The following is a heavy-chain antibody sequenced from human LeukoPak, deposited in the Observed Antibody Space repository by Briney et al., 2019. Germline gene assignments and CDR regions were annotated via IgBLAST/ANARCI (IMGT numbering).Heavy chain of an antibody. CDR2: IWFDGSIK. J-gene: IGHJ6*02. CDR1: GFTFSTHG. CDR3: ARSESYYYGMDV. Sequence: PGGSLRLSCAASGFTFSTHGMHWVRRAPGKGLEWVAVIWFDGSIKYYADSVKGRFTISRDNSKNTLYLQMNSLRAEDTAVYYCARSESYYYGMDVWGQGTTVTVSS. V-gene: IGHV3-33*01.